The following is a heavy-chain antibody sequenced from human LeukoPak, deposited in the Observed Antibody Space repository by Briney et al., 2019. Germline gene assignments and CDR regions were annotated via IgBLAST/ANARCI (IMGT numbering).Heavy chain of an antibody. V-gene: IGHV3-30*18. Sequence: GRSLRLSCAASGFTFSSYGMHWVRQAPGKGLEWVAVISNDGSNKYYADSVKGRFTISRDNSKNTLYLQMNSLRAEDTALYYRAKVQYYDSSGYLDYWGQGTLVTVSS. CDR3: AKVQYYDSSGYLDY. CDR2: ISNDGSNK. D-gene: IGHD3-22*01. J-gene: IGHJ4*02. CDR1: GFTFSSYG.